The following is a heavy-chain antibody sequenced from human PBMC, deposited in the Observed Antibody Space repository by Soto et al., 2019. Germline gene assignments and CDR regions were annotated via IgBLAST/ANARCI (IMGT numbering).Heavy chain of an antibody. CDR2: ITTYNGNT. CDR1: RYIFTNYG. CDR3: ARALTGYGMDV. Sequence: QVQLVQSGVEVREPGASVKVSCKAVRYIFTNYGVSWVRQAPGQGLEWMGWITTYNGNTEYAQKFQGRVTMTTDASTSTAYMALGSLRSDDTAIYYCARALTGYGMDVWGQATTFTVSS. V-gene: IGHV1-18*01. J-gene: IGHJ6*02.